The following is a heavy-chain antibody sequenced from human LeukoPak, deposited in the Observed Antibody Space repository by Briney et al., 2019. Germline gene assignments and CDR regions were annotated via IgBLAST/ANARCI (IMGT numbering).Heavy chain of an antibody. CDR2: ISSDGSST. CDR3: AKRGVVIRVILVGFHKEAYYFDS. V-gene: IGHV3-74*01. D-gene: IGHD3-22*01. CDR1: GFTFSSYW. Sequence: GGSLRLSCAASGFTFSSYWMHWVRQAPGKGLVWASRISSDGSSTTYADSVKGRFTISRDNPKNTLYLQMNRLRAEDTAVYFCAKRGVVIRVILVGFHKEAYYFDSWGQGALVTVSS. J-gene: IGHJ4*02.